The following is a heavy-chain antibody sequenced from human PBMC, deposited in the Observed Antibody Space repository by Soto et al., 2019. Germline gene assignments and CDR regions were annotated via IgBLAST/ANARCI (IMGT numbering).Heavy chain of an antibody. CDR2: IYYSGST. D-gene: IGHD3-22*01. V-gene: IGHV4-31*03. CDR3: ARAGGMLGSSYYYDSSGPEQYAFDI. J-gene: IGHJ3*02. CDR1: GGSISSGGYY. Sequence: NPSETLSLTCTVSGGSISSGGYYWSWIRQHPGKGLEWIGYIYYSGSTYYNPSLKSRVTISVDTSKNQFSLKLSSVTAADTAVYYCARAGGMLGSSYYYDSSGPEQYAFDIWGQGTMVTVSS.